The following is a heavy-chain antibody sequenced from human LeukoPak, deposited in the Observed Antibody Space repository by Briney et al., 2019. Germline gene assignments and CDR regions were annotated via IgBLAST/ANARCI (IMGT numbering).Heavy chain of an antibody. D-gene: IGHD4-17*01. Sequence: SETLSLTCTVSGGSISSYYWNRIRQPAGKGLEWIGRLHTSGSSNYNPSLQSRVTVSVDTSKNQFSLKLTSVTAADTAVYYCARDRYGDYYYYYYMDVWGKGTTVTISS. CDR2: LHTSGSS. CDR3: ARDRYGDYYYYYYMDV. CDR1: GGSISSYY. V-gene: IGHV4-4*07. J-gene: IGHJ6*03.